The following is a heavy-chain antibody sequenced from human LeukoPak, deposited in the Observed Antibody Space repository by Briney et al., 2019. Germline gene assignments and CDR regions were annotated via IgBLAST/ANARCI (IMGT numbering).Heavy chain of an antibody. CDR1: GLRFTRSL. CDR2: INPGDSDT. J-gene: IGHJ5*02. Sequence: RESLKNFCSGFGLRFTRSLVGLAAPKPGKGLGWMAIINPGDSDTRYSPSFQGQVTISADKSISTVYLQWGSLKASDTAMYYCARQPGAGWFDPWGQGTLVTVSS. CDR3: ARQPGAGWFDP. D-gene: IGHD3-10*01. V-gene: IGHV5-51*01.